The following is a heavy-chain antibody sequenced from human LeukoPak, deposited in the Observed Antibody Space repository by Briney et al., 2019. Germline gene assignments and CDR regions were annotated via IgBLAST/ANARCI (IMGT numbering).Heavy chain of an antibody. CDR3: ARGISQQLVGSWSY. Sequence: PGGSPRLSCAASGSTVSSNYMSWVRQAPGKGLEWVSVIYSGGSTYYADSVKGRFTISRDNSKNTLYLQMNSLRAEDTAVYYCARGISQQLVGSWSYWGQGTLVTVSS. J-gene: IGHJ4*02. V-gene: IGHV3-66*01. CDR1: GSTVSSNY. CDR2: IYSGGST. D-gene: IGHD6-13*01.